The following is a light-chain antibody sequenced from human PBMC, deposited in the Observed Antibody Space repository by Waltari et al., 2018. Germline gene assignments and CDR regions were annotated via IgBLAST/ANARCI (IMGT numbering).Light chain of an antibody. J-gene: IGKJ2*01. CDR3: QQCGRSLYT. Sequence: EIVLTQSPGTLSLSPGERATLSCRASQSITSNYLAWYQQRPGQDPRLLIYDASTRATGIPDRFSGSGSGTDFTLTISRLEPEDFAVYYCQQCGRSLYTFGQGTTLEIK. CDR2: DAS. CDR1: QSITSNY. V-gene: IGKV3-20*01.